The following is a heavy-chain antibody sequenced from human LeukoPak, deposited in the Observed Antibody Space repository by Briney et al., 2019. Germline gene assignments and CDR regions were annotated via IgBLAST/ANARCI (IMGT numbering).Heavy chain of an antibody. Sequence: GRSLRLSCAASGFTFSSYGMHWVRHAPGKGLEWVAVKWYDGSNKYYADSVKGRFTISRDNSKNTLYLQMNSLRAEDTAVYYCAKSARIAVAMTLDYWGQGTLVTVSS. CDR2: KWYDGSNK. V-gene: IGHV3-33*06. CDR1: GFTFSSYG. CDR3: AKSARIAVAMTLDY. J-gene: IGHJ4*02. D-gene: IGHD6-19*01.